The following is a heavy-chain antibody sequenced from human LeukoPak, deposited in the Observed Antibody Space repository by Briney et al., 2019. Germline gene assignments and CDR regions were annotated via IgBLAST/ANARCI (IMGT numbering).Heavy chain of an antibody. J-gene: IGHJ2*01. CDR3: ARNGPRRDGYFDL. CDR2: IYYSGST. Sequence: TTSETLSLTCTVSGDSISSYYWSWIRQPPGKGLEWIGYIYYSGSTNYNPSLKSRVTISVDTSKNQFSLKLSSVTAADTAVYYCARNGPRRDGYFDLWGRGTLVTVSS. V-gene: IGHV4-59*08. CDR1: GDSISSYY. D-gene: IGHD5-24*01.